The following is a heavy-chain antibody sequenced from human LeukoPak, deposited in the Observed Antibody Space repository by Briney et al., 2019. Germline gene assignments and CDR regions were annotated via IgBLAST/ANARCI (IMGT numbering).Heavy chain of an antibody. J-gene: IGHJ4*02. CDR3: ARVYAGLVGATSFDY. CDR2: INPNSGGT. D-gene: IGHD1-26*01. V-gene: IGHV1-2*02. Sequence: ASVKVSCKASGYTFTGYYMHWVRQAPGQGLEWMGWINPNSGGTNYSQQFQGRATMTRDPSISPAYMELSRRRSDDTAVYYCARVYAGLVGATSFDYWGQGTLVTVYS. CDR1: GYTFTGYY.